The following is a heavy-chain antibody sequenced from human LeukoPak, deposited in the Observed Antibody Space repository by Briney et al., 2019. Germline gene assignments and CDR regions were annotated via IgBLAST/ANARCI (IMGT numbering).Heavy chain of an antibody. Sequence: GGSLRLSCAASGFTFSSYAMSWVRQAPGKGLEWVSAISGSGGSTYYADSVKGRFTISRDNSKNTLYLQMNSLRAEDTAVYYCAKDSTTYYYDSSGYYYFDYWGQGTLVTVSS. D-gene: IGHD3-22*01. CDR1: GFTFSSYA. J-gene: IGHJ4*02. V-gene: IGHV3-23*01. CDR2: ISGSGGST. CDR3: AKDSTTYYYDSSGYYYFDY.